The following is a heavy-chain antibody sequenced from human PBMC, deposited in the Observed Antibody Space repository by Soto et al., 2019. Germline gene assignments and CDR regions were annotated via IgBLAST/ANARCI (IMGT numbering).Heavy chain of an antibody. CDR1: GFTFSEYY. Sequence: PGGSLRLYCAASGFTFSEYYMSWIRQAPGKGLEYISHISSGSSYTNYADSVKGRFTISRDNTKNSLYLQMNSLRAEDTAVYYCARGGRPDYWGQGIQVTVSS. J-gene: IGHJ4*02. CDR3: ARGGRPDY. D-gene: IGHD2-15*01. V-gene: IGHV3-11*03. CDR2: ISSGSSYT.